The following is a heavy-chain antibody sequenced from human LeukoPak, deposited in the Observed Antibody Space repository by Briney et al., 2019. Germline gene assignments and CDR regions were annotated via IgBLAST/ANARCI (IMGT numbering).Heavy chain of an antibody. Sequence: PSETLSLTCTVSGGSISSYYWSWIRQPPGKGLEWIGEIYHSGSTNYNPSLKSRVTISVDKSKNQFSLKLSSVTAADTAVYYCASGRGAAADYWGQGTLVTVSS. CDR1: GGSISSYY. J-gene: IGHJ4*02. D-gene: IGHD2-15*01. CDR2: IYHSGST. CDR3: ASGRGAAADY. V-gene: IGHV4-59*12.